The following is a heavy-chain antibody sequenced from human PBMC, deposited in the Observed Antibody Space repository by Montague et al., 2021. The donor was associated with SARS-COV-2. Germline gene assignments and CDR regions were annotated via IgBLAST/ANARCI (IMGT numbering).Heavy chain of an antibody. D-gene: IGHD3-3*01. V-gene: IGHV3-23*01. CDR2: ISGSGGST. Sequence: PRLSCAASGFTFSSYAMSWVRQASGKGLEWVSAISGSGGSTYYADSVKGRFTISRDNSKNTLYLQMNSLRAEDTAVYYCATSRFLEWLFTMDGTFDYWGQGTLVTVSS. J-gene: IGHJ4*02. CDR1: GFTFSSYA. CDR3: ATSRFLEWLFTMDGTFDY.